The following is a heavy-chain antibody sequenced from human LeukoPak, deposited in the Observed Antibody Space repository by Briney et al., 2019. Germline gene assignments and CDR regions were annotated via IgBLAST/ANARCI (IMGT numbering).Heavy chain of an antibody. Sequence: GGSMILSCVASGFTFSSYAMSWVRQAPGKGMEWVSAISGSGGNTYYADSVKGRFTISRDNSKNTLYLQMNSLRAEDTAVYYCAPTSSWYTSRAEYFQHWGQGTLVTVSS. CDR3: APTSSWYTSRAEYFQH. CDR1: GFTFSSYA. CDR2: ISGSGGNT. J-gene: IGHJ1*01. D-gene: IGHD6-13*01. V-gene: IGHV3-23*01.